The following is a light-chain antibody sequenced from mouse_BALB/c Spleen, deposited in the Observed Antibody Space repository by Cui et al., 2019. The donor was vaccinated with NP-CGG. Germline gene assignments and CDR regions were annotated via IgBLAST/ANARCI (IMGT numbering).Light chain of an antibody. CDR3: ALWYSNHWV. V-gene: IGLV1*01. CDR1: TGAVTTSNY. Sequence: AAVTQESALTTSRGETVTLTCRSSTGAVTTSNYANWVQEKPDHLFTGLIGGTNNRAPGVPARFSGSLIGDKAALTITGAQTEDEAIYFCALWYSNHWVFGGGTKLTVL. CDR2: GTN. J-gene: IGLJ1*01.